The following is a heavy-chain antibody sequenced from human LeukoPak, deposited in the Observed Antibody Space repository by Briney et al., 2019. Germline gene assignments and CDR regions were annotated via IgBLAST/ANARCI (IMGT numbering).Heavy chain of an antibody. V-gene: IGHV1-69*04. Sequence: SVKVSCKASGGTFSSYTISWVRQAPGQGLEWVGRIIPILGIANYAQKFQGRVTITADKSTSTDYMELSSLRSEDTAVYYCARDRKQQLPFDYWGQGTLVTVSS. CDR3: ARDRKQQLPFDY. CDR2: IIPILGIA. J-gene: IGHJ4*02. D-gene: IGHD6-13*01. CDR1: GGTFSSYT.